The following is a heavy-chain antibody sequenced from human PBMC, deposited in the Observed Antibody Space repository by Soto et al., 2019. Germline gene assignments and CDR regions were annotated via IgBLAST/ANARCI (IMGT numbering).Heavy chain of an antibody. Sequence: GGSLRLSCAASGFTFSSYWMSWVRQAPGKGLEWVANIKQDGSEKYYVDSVKGRFTISRDNAKNSLYLQMNSLRAEDTAVYYCARVEGGYSSSWYVPPNYYYGMDVWGQGTTVTVSS. CDR2: IKQDGSEK. CDR1: GFTFSSYW. D-gene: IGHD6-13*01. CDR3: ARVEGGYSSSWYVPPNYYYGMDV. V-gene: IGHV3-7*01. J-gene: IGHJ6*02.